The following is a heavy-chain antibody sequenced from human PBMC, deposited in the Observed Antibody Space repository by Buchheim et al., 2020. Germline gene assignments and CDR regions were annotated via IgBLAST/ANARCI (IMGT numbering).Heavy chain of an antibody. V-gene: IGHV3-33*03. CDR2: IWYDGSKE. CDR1: GFIFSTYG. Sequence: QVHLVESGGGVVQPGRSLRLSCVASGFIFSTYGMHWVRQAPGKGLVWVAVIWYDGSKEYYAESVRGLFSISRDNSKNTLYLQMNSLEVDDTAVYYCASAGTTAPFDYWGQGTL. D-gene: IGHD1-7*01. J-gene: IGHJ4*02. CDR3: ASAGTTAPFDY.